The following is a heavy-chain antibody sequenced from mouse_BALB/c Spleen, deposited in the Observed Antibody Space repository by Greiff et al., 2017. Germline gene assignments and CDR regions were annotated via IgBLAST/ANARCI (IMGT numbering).Heavy chain of an antibody. CDR1: GFTFTDYY. CDR2: IRNKANGYTT. V-gene: IGHV7-3*02. D-gene: IGHD4-1*02. CDR3: ARDPTGTGWFAY. Sequence: EVHLVESGGGLVQPGGSLRLSCATSGFTFTDYYMSWVRQPPGKALEWLGFIRNKANGYTTEYSASVKGRFTISRDNSQSILYLQMNTLRAEDSATYYCARDPTGTGWFAYWGQGTLVTVSA. J-gene: IGHJ3*01.